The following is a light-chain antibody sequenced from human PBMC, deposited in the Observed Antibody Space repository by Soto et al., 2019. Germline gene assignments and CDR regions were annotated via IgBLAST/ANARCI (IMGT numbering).Light chain of an antibody. CDR3: QQYNDWPLT. Sequence: EIVLTQSPATLSMSPGERATLSCRASQSVGSNLAWYQQQPGQAPRLLVYGASARATEIPARFSCSGSGTEFTLTISSLQSEDFAVDYCQQYNDWPLTFGGGTKVEIK. CDR2: GAS. J-gene: IGKJ4*01. V-gene: IGKV3-15*01. CDR1: QSVGSN.